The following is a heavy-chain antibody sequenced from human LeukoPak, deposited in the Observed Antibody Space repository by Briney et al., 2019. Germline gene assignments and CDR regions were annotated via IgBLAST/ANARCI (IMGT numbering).Heavy chain of an antibody. V-gene: IGHV3-15*04. CDR1: GFTFNYAW. CDR3: TTDEDWNYARKDV. D-gene: IGHD1-7*01. Sequence: GGSLRLSCAASGFTFNYAWMSRVRQVPGKGLEWVGQTVSEIDGGTTDYAAPVKGRFTISRDDSKSTLYLQMNSLKIEDTAVYYCTTDEDWNYARKDVWGQGATVIVSS. CDR2: TVSEIDGGTT. J-gene: IGHJ6*02.